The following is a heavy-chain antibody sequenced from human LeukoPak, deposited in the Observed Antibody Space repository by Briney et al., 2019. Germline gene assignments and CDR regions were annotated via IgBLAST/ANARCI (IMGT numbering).Heavy chain of an antibody. CDR2: IYNSGST. V-gene: IGHV4-4*08. CDR1: GGYISSYY. CDR3: ARDKAGTMVRGVINGMDV. D-gene: IGHD3-10*01. Sequence: PSETLSLTRTVSGGYISSYYWSWIRQPPGKGLEWIGYIYNSGSTNYNPSLKSRVTMSVDTSKSQFSLRLRSVTAADTAVYYCARDKAGTMVRGVINGMDVWGQGTTVTVSS. J-gene: IGHJ6*02.